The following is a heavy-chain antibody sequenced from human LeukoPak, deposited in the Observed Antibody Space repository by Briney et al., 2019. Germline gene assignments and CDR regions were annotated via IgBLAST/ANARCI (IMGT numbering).Heavy chain of an antibody. Sequence: PGGSLRLSCAASGFTFSSYAMSWVRQAPGKGLEWVSAISGSGGSTDYVASVKGRFTISRDNSKNTLYLQMNSLRAEDTAVYYCAKDHDYDNSGYHCHDYWGQGTLVTVSS. J-gene: IGHJ4*02. CDR1: GFTFSSYA. CDR3: AKDHDYDNSGYHCHDY. V-gene: IGHV3-23*01. CDR2: ISGSGGST. D-gene: IGHD3-22*01.